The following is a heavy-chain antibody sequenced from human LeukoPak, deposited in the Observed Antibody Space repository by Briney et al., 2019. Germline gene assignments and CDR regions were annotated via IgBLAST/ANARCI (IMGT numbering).Heavy chain of an antibody. Sequence: SVKVSCKASGGTFSSYAISWVRQAPGQGLEWMGRIIPILGIANYAQKFQGRVTITADKSTSTAYMELSSLRSEDTAVYYCARGPTTNVLLWFGELLLRYWGQGTLVTVSS. CDR1: GGTFSSYA. V-gene: IGHV1-69*04. CDR2: IIPILGIA. D-gene: IGHD3-10*01. J-gene: IGHJ4*02. CDR3: ARGPTTNVLLWFGELLLRY.